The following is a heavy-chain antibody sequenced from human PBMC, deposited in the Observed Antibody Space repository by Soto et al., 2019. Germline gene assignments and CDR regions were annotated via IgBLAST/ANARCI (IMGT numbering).Heavy chain of an antibody. Sequence: SETLSLTCTVSGGSIFSDDWTWIRQPPGKGLEWIGYISRGGSSRYAPSLKGRVTFSTDTSKNQVSLKLTHVTVADTAVYYCTRDASRDSSARGWFDPWGPGTLVTVSS. D-gene: IGHD6-13*01. CDR3: TRDASRDSSARGWFDP. J-gene: IGHJ5*02. V-gene: IGHV4-59*01. CDR2: ISRGGSS. CDR1: GGSIFSDD.